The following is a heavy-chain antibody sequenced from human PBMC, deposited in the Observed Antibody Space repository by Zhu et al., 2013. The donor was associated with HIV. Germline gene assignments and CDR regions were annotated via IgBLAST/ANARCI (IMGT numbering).Heavy chain of an antibody. CDR3: ARVADYGSGSYFGY. Sequence: QVQLVQSGAEVKKPGASVKLSCKASGYIFTGYWMHWVRQVPGQGLEWMGWINPNSGATNYAQNFQGRVTMTRDTSTTTAYMELSTLRSDDTAVYYCARVADYGSGSYFGYWGPGTLVTVSS. J-gene: IGHJ4*02. V-gene: IGHV1-2*02. CDR1: GYIFTGYW. CDR2: INPNSGAT. D-gene: IGHD3-10*01.